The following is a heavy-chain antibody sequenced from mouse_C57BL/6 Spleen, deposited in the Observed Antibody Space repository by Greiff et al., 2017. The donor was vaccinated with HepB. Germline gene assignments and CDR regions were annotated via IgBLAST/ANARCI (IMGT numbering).Heavy chain of an antibody. CDR3: ARETRYSPFAY. J-gene: IGHJ3*01. CDR2: ISYDGSN. D-gene: IGHD2-12*01. V-gene: IGHV3-6*01. CDR1: GYSITSGYY. Sequence: EVQLQESGPGLVKPSQSLSLTCSVTGYSITSGYYWNWIRQFPGNKLEWMGYISYDGSNNYNPSLKNRIPITRDTSKNQFFLKLNSVTTEDTATYYCARETRYSPFAYWGQGTLVTVSA.